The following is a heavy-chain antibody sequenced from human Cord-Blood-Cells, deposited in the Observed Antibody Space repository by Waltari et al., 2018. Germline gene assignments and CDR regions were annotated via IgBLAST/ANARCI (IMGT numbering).Heavy chain of an antibody. J-gene: IGHJ4*02. Sequence: QVQLVESGGGVVQPGRSLRPSWAAAGFTFSSYAMHWVRQAPGKGLEWVAVISYDGSNKYYADSVKGRFTISRDNSKNTLYLQMNSLRAEDTAVYYCASTYWGQGTLVTVSS. CDR2: ISYDGSNK. CDR1: GFTFSSYA. CDR3: ASTY. V-gene: IGHV3-30-3*01.